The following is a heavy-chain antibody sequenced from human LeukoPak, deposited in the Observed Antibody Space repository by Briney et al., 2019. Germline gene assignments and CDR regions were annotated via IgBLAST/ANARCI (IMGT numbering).Heavy chain of an antibody. J-gene: IGHJ4*02. V-gene: IGHV3-30*03. CDR2: ISDDETYK. CDR1: GFTVSSNY. Sequence: GGSLRLSCAASGFTVSSNYMSWVRQAPGKGLEWVTAISDDETYKFYADSVKGRFTISRDNSKNTLYLQMNSLRAEDTAVYYCATSPLAGSWGQGTLVTVSS. D-gene: IGHD3-10*01. CDR3: ATSPLAGS.